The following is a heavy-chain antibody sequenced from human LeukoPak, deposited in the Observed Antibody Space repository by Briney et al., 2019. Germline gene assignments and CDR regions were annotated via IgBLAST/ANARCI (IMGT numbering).Heavy chain of an antibody. J-gene: IGHJ6*02. Sequence: SETLSLTCTVSGGSISSSSYYWGWIRQPPGKGLEWIGSIYYSGNTYYNPSLKSRVTISADTSKNQFSLKLSSVTAADTAVYYCARHVDGYYYYGMDVWGQGTTVTISS. CDR1: GGSISSSSYY. D-gene: IGHD2-15*01. CDR3: ARHVDGYYYYGMDV. V-gene: IGHV4-39*01. CDR2: IYYSGNT.